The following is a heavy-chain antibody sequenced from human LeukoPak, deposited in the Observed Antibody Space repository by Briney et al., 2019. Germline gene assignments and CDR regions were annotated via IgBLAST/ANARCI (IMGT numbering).Heavy chain of an antibody. V-gene: IGHV3-21*01. D-gene: IGHD5-12*01. J-gene: IGHJ4*02. CDR1: GFTFSSHS. Sequence: PGGSLRLSCAASGFTFSSHSMNWVRQAPGKGLEWVSSISSSSSYIYYADSVKGRFTISRDNSKNTLYLQMNSLRAEDTAVYYCARGGKSNRGVATMMDYWGQGTLVTVSS. CDR3: ARGGKSNRGVATMMDY. CDR2: ISSSSSYI.